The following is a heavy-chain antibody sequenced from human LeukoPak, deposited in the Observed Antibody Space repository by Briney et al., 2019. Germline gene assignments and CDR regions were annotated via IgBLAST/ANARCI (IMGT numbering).Heavy chain of an antibody. Sequence: KPSETLSLTCTVSGGSISTYYWSWIRQPPGKGLEWIGYIYYSGGTNYSPSLKSRVTMSVDTSKNQFSLTLSSVTAADTAVYYCARSITSSWYGDFQHWGQGTLVTVSS. D-gene: IGHD6-13*01. CDR1: GGSISTYY. CDR3: ARSITSSWYGDFQH. CDR2: IYYSGGT. V-gene: IGHV4-59*01. J-gene: IGHJ1*01.